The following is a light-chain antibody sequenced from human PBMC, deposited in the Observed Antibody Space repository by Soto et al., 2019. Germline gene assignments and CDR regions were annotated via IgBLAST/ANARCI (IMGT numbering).Light chain of an antibody. J-gene: IGKJ2*01. Sequence: DIVMTQSPLSLPVPPGEPASISCRSSQSLLHSNGYNYLDWYLQKPGQSPQLLIYLGSSRASGVPDRFSGSGSGTDFTLKISRVEAEDVGVYYCMEALQTPYTFGQGTKLEI. V-gene: IGKV2-28*01. CDR3: MEALQTPYT. CDR1: QSLLHSNGYNY. CDR2: LGS.